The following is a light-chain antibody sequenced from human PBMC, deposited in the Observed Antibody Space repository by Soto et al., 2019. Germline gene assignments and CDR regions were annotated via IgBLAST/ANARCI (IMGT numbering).Light chain of an antibody. CDR3: QAWDSSTAV. Sequence: SYELTQPPSVSVSPGQTASITCSGDKLGDNYACWYQQKPGQSPVLVIYQDSKRPSGIPGRFSGSNSGNTATLTIRGTQAMDEADYYCQAWDSSTAVFGGGTKLTVL. J-gene: IGLJ2*01. CDR1: KLGDNY. V-gene: IGLV3-1*01. CDR2: QDS.